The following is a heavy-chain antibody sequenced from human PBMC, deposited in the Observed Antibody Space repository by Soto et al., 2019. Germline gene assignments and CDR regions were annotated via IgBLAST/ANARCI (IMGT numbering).Heavy chain of an antibody. Sequence: ASVKVSCKVSGYTLTELSMHWVRQAPGKGLEWMGGFDPEDGETIYAQKFQGRVTMTEDTSTDTAYMELSSLRSEDTAVYYCATGLNAAAAGTAWFDPWGQGTLVTVSS. CDR2: FDPEDGET. CDR1: GYTLTELS. V-gene: IGHV1-24*01. CDR3: ATGLNAAAAGTAWFDP. J-gene: IGHJ5*02. D-gene: IGHD6-13*01.